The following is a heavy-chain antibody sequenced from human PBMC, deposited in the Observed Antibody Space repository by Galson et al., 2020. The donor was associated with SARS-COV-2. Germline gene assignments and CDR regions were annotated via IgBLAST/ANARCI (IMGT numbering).Heavy chain of an antibody. D-gene: IGHD2-2*02. J-gene: IGHJ4*02. CDR2: IYYSGST. Sequence: ETSETLSLTCTVSGGSISSSSYYWGWIRQPPGKGLEWLGSIYYSGSTYYNPSLKSRVTISVDTSKNQFSLKLSSVTAADTAVYYCARWLLYCSSTSCYTHYFDYWGQGTLVTVSS. CDR3: ARWLLYCSSTSCYTHYFDY. V-gene: IGHV4-39*01. CDR1: GGSISSSSYY.